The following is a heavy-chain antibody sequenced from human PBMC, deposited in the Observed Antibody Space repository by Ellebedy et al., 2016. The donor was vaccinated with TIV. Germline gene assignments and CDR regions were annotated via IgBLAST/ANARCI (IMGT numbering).Heavy chain of an antibody. D-gene: IGHD4-11*01. CDR1: GFTFGRYR. Sequence: GESLKISXVASGFTFGRYRMHWVRQAPGNKLVWVSRIKSDGGSTTYADSVKGRFTTSRDNARNTLYLQMNSLRGEDTAVYFCARDRGDYSISGPWGQGTLVTVSS. CDR2: IKSDGGST. V-gene: IGHV3-74*01. CDR3: ARDRGDYSISGP. J-gene: IGHJ5*02.